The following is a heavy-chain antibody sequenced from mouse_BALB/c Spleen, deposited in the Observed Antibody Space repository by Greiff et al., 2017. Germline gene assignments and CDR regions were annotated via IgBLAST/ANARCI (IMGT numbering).Heavy chain of an antibody. CDR2: IDPETGGT. Sequence: QVQLKESGAELVRPGASVTLSCKASGYTFTDYEMHWVKQTPVHGLEWIGAIDPETGGTAYNQKFKGKATLTADKSSSTAYMELRGLTSEDSAVYYCTRREVTTATVNFDYWGQGTTLTVSS. V-gene: IGHV1-15*01. D-gene: IGHD1-2*01. J-gene: IGHJ2*01. CDR1: GYTFTDYE. CDR3: TRREVTTATVNFDY.